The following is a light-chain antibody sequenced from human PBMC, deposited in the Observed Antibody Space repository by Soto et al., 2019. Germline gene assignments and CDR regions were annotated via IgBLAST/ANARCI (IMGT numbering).Light chain of an antibody. J-gene: IGKJ1*01. CDR1: QFVSSNH. CDR2: GVF. CDR3: QQDGSSRT. Sequence: EIVLTQSPDTLSLSPGERATLSCRASQFVSSNHLAWYQQNPGQAHRLLIYGVFIGATGIPDGFSGSWSGTDFTLPISLLEPEDFAGYDCQQDGSSRTFGQGTKVEI. V-gene: IGKV3-20*01.